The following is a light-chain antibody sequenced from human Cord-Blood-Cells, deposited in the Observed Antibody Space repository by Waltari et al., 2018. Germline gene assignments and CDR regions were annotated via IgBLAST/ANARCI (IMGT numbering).Light chain of an antibody. CDR1: SMYVGVYTS. J-gene: IGLJ3*02. CDR2: DVS. V-gene: IGLV2-14*03. Sequence: HSALTQPASVSGSPGQSITISCTGTSMYVGVYTSFSWYQQHPGKAPKLMIYDVSNRPSGFSNRFSGSKSGNTASLTISGLQAGDEADYYCSSYTSSSTLVFGGGTKLTVL. CDR3: SSYTSSSTLV.